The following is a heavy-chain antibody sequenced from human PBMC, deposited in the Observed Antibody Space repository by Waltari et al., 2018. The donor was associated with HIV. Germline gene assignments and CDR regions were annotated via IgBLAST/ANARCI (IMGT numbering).Heavy chain of an antibody. V-gene: IGHV3-23*04. CDR2: IRGSGGST. CDR1: GFTFTNYA. D-gene: IGHD3-22*01. J-gene: IGHJ4*02. CDR3: AKDDSTGSSGYYPFHY. Sequence: EVQLVESGGGLVQPGGSLRLSCAASGFTFTNYAMHWVRQAPGQGLEWVSAIRGSGGSTYYADPVKGRFTISRDNSKNTLYLQMNSLRAEDTAVYYCAKDDSTGSSGYYPFHYWGQGTLITVSS.